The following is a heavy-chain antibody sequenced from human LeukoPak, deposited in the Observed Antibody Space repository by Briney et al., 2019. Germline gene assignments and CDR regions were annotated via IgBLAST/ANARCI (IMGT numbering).Heavy chain of an antibody. CDR2: IYYSGST. V-gene: IGHV4-59*08. J-gene: IGHJ4*02. D-gene: IGHD3-22*01. Sequence: PSETLSLTCTVSGGSTSSYYWSWIRQPPGKGLEWIGYIYYSGSTNYNPSLKSRVTISVDTSKNQFSLKLSSVTAADTAVYYCARQLRDSYDSSGYYYYFDYWGQGTLVTVSS. CDR3: ARQLRDSYDSSGYYYYFDY. CDR1: GGSTSSYY.